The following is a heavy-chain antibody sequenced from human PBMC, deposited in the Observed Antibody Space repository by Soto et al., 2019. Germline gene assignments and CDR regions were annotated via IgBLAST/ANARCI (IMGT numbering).Heavy chain of an antibody. CDR3: ARWGHGDPHSLQYYFDY. D-gene: IGHD4-17*01. CDR1: GGTFSSYA. J-gene: IGHJ4*02. CDR2: IIPIFGTA. V-gene: IGHV1-69*06. Sequence: SVKVSCKASGGTFSSYAISWVRQAPGQGLEWMGGIIPIFGTANYAQKFQGRVTITADKSTSTAYMELSSLRSEDTAVYYCARWGHGDPHSLQYYFDYWGQGTLVTVSS.